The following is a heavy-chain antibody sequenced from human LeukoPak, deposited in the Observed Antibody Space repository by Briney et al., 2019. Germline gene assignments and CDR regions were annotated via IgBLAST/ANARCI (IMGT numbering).Heavy chain of an antibody. CDR3: ARESGSVTSEVDFDY. J-gene: IGHJ4*02. CDR1: GFTLSSYW. V-gene: IGHV3-74*01. Sequence: GGSLRLSCAASGFTLSSYWMHWVRQAPGKGLVWVSHINGDGSRTDYADSVKGRFTISRDNAKNTLYLQMNSLRAEDTAVYYCARESGSVTSEVDFDYWGQGTLVTVSS. D-gene: IGHD4-17*01. CDR2: INGDGSRT.